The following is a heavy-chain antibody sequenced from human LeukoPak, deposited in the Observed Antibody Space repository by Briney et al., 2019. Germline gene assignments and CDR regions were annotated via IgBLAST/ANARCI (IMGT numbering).Heavy chain of an antibody. D-gene: IGHD1-1*01. J-gene: IGHJ3*02. V-gene: IGHV3-9*03. CDR2: MSWNSGSI. Sequence: PGGSLRLSCAASGFTFDDYAMHWVRQAPGKGLEWVSGMSWNSGSIGYADSVKGRFTISRDNAKNSLYPRMNSLRAEDMTLYYCAKNITTGTTVESAFDIWGQGTMVTVSS. CDR1: GFTFDDYA. CDR3: AKNITTGTTVESAFDI.